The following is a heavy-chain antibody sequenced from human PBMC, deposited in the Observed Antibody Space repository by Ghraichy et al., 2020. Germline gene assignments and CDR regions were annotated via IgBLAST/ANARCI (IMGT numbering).Heavy chain of an antibody. V-gene: IGHV3-30*04. Sequence: GGSLRLSCVASEFTFSNYAMHWVRQAPGKALEWVAVISFDGSVKNYADFVKGRFTISRDNAQYTLDLQMNSLRAEDMAVYYCVRQRFYDVLTGYCDVFDIWGQGTRVTVSP. CDR3: VRQRFYDVLTGYCDVFDI. CDR1: EFTFSNYA. CDR2: ISFDGSVK. D-gene: IGHD3-9*01. J-gene: IGHJ3*02.